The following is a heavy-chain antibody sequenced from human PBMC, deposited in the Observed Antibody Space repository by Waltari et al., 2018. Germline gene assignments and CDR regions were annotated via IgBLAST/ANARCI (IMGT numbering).Heavy chain of an antibody. Sequence: EVQLVESGGGLVQSGGSLRLSCAASGFIFSNYEFNWVRQAPGTGLEWLSYISSSGGSIKYADSLKGRFTVSRDNARNSLHLQMNSLRAEDTAVYYCAREGYSSYFDYWGQGALVTVSS. V-gene: IGHV3-48*03. CDR1: GFIFSNYE. CDR3: AREGYSSYFDY. J-gene: IGHJ4*02. CDR2: ISSSGGSI. D-gene: IGHD5-18*01.